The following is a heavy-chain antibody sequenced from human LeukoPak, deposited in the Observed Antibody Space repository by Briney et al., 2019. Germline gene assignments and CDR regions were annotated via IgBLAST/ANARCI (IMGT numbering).Heavy chain of an antibody. CDR3: ITDRGPRDGYNYY. D-gene: IGHD5-24*01. J-gene: IGHJ4*02. CDR2: IKSKTDGGTT. Sequence: GGSLRLSCAASGFTFSNAWMSWVRQAPGKGLEWVGRIKSKTDGGTTDYAAPVKGRFTISRDDSKNTLYLQMNSLKTEDTAVYYCITDRGPRDGYNYYWGQGTLVTVSS. V-gene: IGHV3-15*01. CDR1: GFTFSNAW.